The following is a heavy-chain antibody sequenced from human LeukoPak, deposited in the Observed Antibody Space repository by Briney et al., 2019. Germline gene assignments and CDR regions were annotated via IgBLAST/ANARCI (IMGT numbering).Heavy chain of an antibody. CDR1: GFTIIKYW. CDR2: INQGGSEK. V-gene: IGHV3-7*01. CDR3: VPHYFDSSGYYHGY. D-gene: IGHD3-22*01. Sequence: GGSLRLSCAASGFTIIKYWMSWVRQAPGKGLEWVANINQGGSEKDYVDSVKGRLTISRDNAKNSLFLQMNSLRAEDTALYYCVPHYFDSSGYYHGYWGQGTLVTVSS. J-gene: IGHJ4*02.